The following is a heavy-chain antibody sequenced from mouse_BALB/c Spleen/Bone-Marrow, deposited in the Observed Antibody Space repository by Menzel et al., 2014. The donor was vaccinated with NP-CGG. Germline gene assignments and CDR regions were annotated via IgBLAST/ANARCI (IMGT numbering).Heavy chain of an antibody. CDR2: ILPGSGST. V-gene: IGHV1-9*01. CDR1: GYTFSSYW. J-gene: IGHJ3*01. CDR3: ARSGIPSFPY. D-gene: IGHD3-1*01. Sequence: QVQLQQSGAELMKPGASVKISCKATGYTFSSYWIEWVKQRPGHGLEWIGEILPGSGSTNYNDKFKGKATFTADTSSNTAYMQLSSLASEDSAVQFCARSGIPSFPYWGQGTLVTVSA.